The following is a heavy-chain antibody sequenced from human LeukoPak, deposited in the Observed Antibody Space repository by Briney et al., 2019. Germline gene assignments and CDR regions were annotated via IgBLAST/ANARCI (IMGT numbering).Heavy chain of an antibody. D-gene: IGHD4-17*01. CDR3: ARSSGDYLIDY. V-gene: IGHV4-39*01. Sequence: SETLSLTCTVSGGSISSYYWGWIRQPPGKGLEWIGSIYYSGSTYYNPSLKSRVTISVDTSKNQFSLKLSSVTAADTAVYYCARSSGDYLIDYWGQGTLVTVSS. J-gene: IGHJ4*02. CDR2: IYYSGST. CDR1: GGSISSYY.